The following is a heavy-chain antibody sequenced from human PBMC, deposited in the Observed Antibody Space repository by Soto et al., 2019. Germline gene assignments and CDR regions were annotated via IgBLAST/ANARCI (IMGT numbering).Heavy chain of an antibody. D-gene: IGHD3-22*01. CDR2: IRYDGSNK. J-gene: IGHJ6*02. CDR1: GFTFRSYG. V-gene: IGHV3-33*01. Sequence: QVQLVESGGGVVQPGRSLRLSCAASGFTFRSYGMQRVRQAPDKGLEWVAVIRYDGSNKYYADSVKGRFSISRDNSKNTLNLQMNSLRAEDTAVYYCARDETFYYYDSSSPTNYYYYGMDVWGQGTAVTVSS. CDR3: ARDETFYYYDSSSPTNYYYYGMDV.